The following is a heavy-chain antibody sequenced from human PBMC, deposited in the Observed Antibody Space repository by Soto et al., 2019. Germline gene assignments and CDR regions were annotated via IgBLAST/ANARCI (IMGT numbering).Heavy chain of an antibody. V-gene: IGHV3-30*18. D-gene: IGHD4-17*01. J-gene: IGHJ4*02. CDR1: GFTFSTYG. CDR2: ISSDGSEK. CDR3: AKGAVTTSLYYFDY. Sequence: QVQLVESGGGVVQPGRSLRLSCAASGFTFSTYGVHWVRQAPGKGLEWVAVISSDGSEKYYAGSVKGRVSISRDNSKSTLYLQMDSLRAADTAVYYCAKGAVTTSLYYFDYWGQGTLVTVSS.